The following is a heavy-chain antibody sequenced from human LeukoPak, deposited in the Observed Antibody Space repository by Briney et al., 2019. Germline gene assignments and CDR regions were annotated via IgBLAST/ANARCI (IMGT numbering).Heavy chain of an antibody. CDR1: GGSISSYY. D-gene: IGHD6-19*01. Sequence: SETLSLTCTVSGGSISSYYWSWIRQPAGKGLEWVGRIYTTGSTNYNPSLKSRVTMSVDTSKNQFSLKLSSVTTADTAVYYCARDLAVAGRVDWFDPWGQGTLVTVSS. J-gene: IGHJ5*02. V-gene: IGHV4-4*07. CDR2: IYTTGST. CDR3: ARDLAVAGRVDWFDP.